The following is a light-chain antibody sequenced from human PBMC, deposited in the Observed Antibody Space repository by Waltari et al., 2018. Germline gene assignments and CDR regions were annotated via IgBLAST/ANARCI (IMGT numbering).Light chain of an antibody. CDR2: EVS. V-gene: IGLV2-14*01. J-gene: IGLJ2*01. Sequence: QSALTQPASVSGSPGQSITISCTGTSSDVGGSDSVSWYQQHPGKAPKLMIYEVSNRPSGVSSRFSGSKSGNTASLTISGLQAEDEADYYCSSYTSSSSLFGGGTKLTVL. CDR1: SSDVGGSDS. CDR3: SSYTSSSSL.